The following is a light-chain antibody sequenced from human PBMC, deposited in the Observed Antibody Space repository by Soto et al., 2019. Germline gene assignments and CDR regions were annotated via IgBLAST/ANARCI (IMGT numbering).Light chain of an antibody. CDR3: SSYTSSSTLLYV. V-gene: IGLV2-14*01. J-gene: IGLJ1*01. Sequence: QSVLTQPASVSGSPGQSITISCTGTSSDVGGYNYVSWYQQHPGKAPKLMIYEVSNRPSGVSNRFPGSKSGNTASLTISGLQAEDEADYYCSSYTSSSTLLYVFGTGTKVTV. CDR2: EVS. CDR1: SSDVGGYNY.